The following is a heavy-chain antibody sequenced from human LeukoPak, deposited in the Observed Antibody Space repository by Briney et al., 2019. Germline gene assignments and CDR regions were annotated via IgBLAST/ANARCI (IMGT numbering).Heavy chain of an antibody. V-gene: IGHV1-8*01. Sequence: ASVQASCKASGYTFTSYDINWVRQATGQGLEWMGWMNPNSGNTGYAQKFQGRVTMTRNTSISTAYMELSSLRSEDTAVYFCARGYYYDSSGYYYFDAFDIWGQGTMVTVSS. D-gene: IGHD3-22*01. CDR3: ARGYYYDSSGYYYFDAFDI. CDR1: GYTFTSYD. CDR2: MNPNSGNT. J-gene: IGHJ3*02.